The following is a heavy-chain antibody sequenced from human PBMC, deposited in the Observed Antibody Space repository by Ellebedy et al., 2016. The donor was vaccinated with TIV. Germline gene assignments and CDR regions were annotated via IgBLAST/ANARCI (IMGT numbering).Heavy chain of an antibody. J-gene: IGHJ4*02. D-gene: IGHD3-22*01. CDR2: ISTYNDNR. CDR1: GYTFVSYG. Sequence: ASVKVSCXISGYTFVSYGITWVRQAPGQGLEWMGWISTYNDNRNSAQKFQGRVTMTTDTSTRTAYMELRSLRSDDTAVYYCARDRGSAYLIYWGQGTLVTVSS. V-gene: IGHV1-18*01. CDR3: ARDRGSAYLIY.